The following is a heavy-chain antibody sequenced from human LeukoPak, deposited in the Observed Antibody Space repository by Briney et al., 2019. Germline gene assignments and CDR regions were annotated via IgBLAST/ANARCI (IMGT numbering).Heavy chain of an antibody. Sequence: SETLSLTCTVSGDSISSGGDYWNWFRQRPGTGLEWIGYIYSSGRTYHNPSLKSRVSMSVDPSKNQFSLNLGSVTAADTAVYYCARGLNAQDDLDAFDIWGQGTVVTVSS. CDR1: GDSISSGGDY. CDR3: ARGLNAQDDLDAFDI. J-gene: IGHJ3*02. D-gene: IGHD1-1*01. CDR2: IYSSGRT. V-gene: IGHV4-31*03.